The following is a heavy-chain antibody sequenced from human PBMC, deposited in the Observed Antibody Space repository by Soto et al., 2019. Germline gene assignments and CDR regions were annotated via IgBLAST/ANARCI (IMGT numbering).Heavy chain of an antibody. V-gene: IGHV4-59*12. CDR3: ARGRVVVPAAVMFNCLDP. Sequence: SETLSLTCTVSGGSISSYYWSWIRQPPGKGLEWIGYIFHGGSTYYNPSLRSRVTISVDRSRTQFSLKMSSVTAADTAVYYCARGRVVVPAAVMFNCLDPWGQGALVTVSS. CDR1: GGSISSYY. J-gene: IGHJ5*02. CDR2: IFHGGST. D-gene: IGHD2-2*01.